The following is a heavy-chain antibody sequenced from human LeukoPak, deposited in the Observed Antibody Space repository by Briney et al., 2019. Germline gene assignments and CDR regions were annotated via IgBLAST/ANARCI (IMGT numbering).Heavy chain of an antibody. Sequence: GGSLRLSCAASGFTFSSYGMHWVRQAPGKGLEWVAVISYDGSNKYYADSVKGRFTISRDNSKNTLYLKMNSLRAADTAVYYCAKGKFWSGPSVHYFDYWGQGTLVTVSS. CDR2: ISYDGSNK. CDR1: GFTFSSYG. V-gene: IGHV3-30*18. J-gene: IGHJ4*02. D-gene: IGHD3-3*01. CDR3: AKGKFWSGPSVHYFDY.